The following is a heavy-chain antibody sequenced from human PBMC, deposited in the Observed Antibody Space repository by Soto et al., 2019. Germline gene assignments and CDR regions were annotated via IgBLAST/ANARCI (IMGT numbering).Heavy chain of an antibody. Sequence: GGSLRLSCAASGFSFSSYAMIWVRQAPGKGLEWVSASSSSSTIYYADSVKGRFTISRDNAKNSLYLQMNSLRAEDTAVYYCARHPERIAQIGWFDPWGQGTLVTVSS. CDR3: ARHPERIAQIGWFDP. D-gene: IGHD6-13*01. J-gene: IGHJ5*02. CDR2: SSSSSTI. V-gene: IGHV3-48*01. CDR1: GFSFSSYA.